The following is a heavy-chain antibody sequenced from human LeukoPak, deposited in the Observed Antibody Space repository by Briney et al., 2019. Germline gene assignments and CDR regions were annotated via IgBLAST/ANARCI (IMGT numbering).Heavy chain of an antibody. D-gene: IGHD1-14*01. Sequence: GGSLRLSCRASGFIFSNYGIHWVRQTPGKGLEWVAFIRYGGSAGNEYYADSVKGRFTISRDNSKNSLYLQMNRLRIEDSALYYCAKSRAPTAAPDAFDFWGQGTMVIVSS. CDR3: AKSRAPTAAPDAFDF. J-gene: IGHJ3*01. CDR2: IRYGGSAGNE. V-gene: IGHV3-30*02. CDR1: GFIFSNYG.